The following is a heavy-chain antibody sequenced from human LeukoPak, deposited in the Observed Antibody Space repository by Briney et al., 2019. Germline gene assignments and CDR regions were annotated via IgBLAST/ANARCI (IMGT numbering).Heavy chain of an antibody. D-gene: IGHD6-13*01. V-gene: IGHV4-61*01. CDR3: ARDESQQLGNYYYYYGMDV. CDR1: GGSISSSSYY. Sequence: SETLSLTCTVSGGSISSSSYYWGWIRQPPGKGLEWIGYIYYSGSTNYNPSLKSRVTISVDTSKNQFSLKLSSVTAADTAVYYCARDESQQLGNYYYYYGMDVWGQGTTVTVSS. J-gene: IGHJ6*02. CDR2: IYYSGST.